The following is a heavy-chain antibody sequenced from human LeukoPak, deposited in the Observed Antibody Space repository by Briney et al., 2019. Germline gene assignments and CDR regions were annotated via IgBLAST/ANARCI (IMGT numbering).Heavy chain of an antibody. CDR2: IYCSGST. D-gene: IGHD3-3*01. CDR3: ARALEWQCYFDY. J-gene: IGHJ4*02. CDR1: GGSISSGDYY. V-gene: IGHV4-30-4*01. Sequence: PSETLSLTCTVSGGSISSGDYYWSWIRQPPGKGLEWIGYIYCSGSTYYNPSLKSRVTISVGTSKNQFSLKLSSVTAADTAVYYCARALEWQCYFDYWGQGTLVTVSS.